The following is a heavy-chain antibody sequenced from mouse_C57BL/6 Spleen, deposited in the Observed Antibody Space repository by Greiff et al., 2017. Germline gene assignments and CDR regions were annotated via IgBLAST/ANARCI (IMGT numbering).Heavy chain of an antibody. J-gene: IGHJ2*01. CDR3: ARLRRDY. Sequence: QVQLQQSGAELAKPGASVKLSCKASGYNFTTYWMHWVNQRPGQGLEWIGYINPSSGYTKYNQKFKDKATLTADKSSSTAYMQLSSLTYEDSAVYNCARLRRDYWGQGTTLTVSS. V-gene: IGHV1-7*01. D-gene: IGHD1-2*01. CDR1: GYNFTTYW. CDR2: INPSSGYT.